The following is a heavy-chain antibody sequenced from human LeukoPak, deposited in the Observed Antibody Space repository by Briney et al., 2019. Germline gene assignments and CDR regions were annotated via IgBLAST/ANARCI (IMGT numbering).Heavy chain of an antibody. CDR1: GYTFTAYF. D-gene: IGHD4-11*01. V-gene: IGHV1-2*02. CDR2: INPNSGAT. CDR3: TRPPTITTWRIFDF. J-gene: IGHJ4*02. Sequence: ASVKVSCKASGYTFTAYFRHWVRQAPGQGLEWMGWINPNSGATHYEWNFQGRVTMTRDTSISTAYMELSRLRSDDTAVYYCTRPPTITTWRIFDFWGQGTLVTVSS.